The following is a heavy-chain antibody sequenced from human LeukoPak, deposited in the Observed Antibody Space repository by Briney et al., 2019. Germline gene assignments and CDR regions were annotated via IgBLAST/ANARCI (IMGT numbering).Heavy chain of an antibody. V-gene: IGHV4-61*01. J-gene: IGHJ3*02. CDR2: IYYSGST. D-gene: IGHD3-16*01. CDR1: GGSISSSSYY. Sequence: SETLSLTCTVSGGSISSSSYYWGWIRQPPGKGLEWIGYIYYSGSTNYNPSLKSRVTISVDTSKNQFSLKLSSVTAADTAVYYCARDGGLGAFDIWGQGTMVTVSS. CDR3: ARDGGLGAFDI.